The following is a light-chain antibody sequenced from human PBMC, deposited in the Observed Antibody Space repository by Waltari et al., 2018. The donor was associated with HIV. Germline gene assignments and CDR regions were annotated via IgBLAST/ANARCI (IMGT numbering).Light chain of an antibody. CDR3: AVLDDTLGGGV. CDR2: RDN. V-gene: IGLV1-47*01. Sequence: QSVLTQPPSASGTPGQKVTISCSGGTANIGASFVFWFPQFPATAPNLLIYRDNLRHSGVPARFSGSKSGTSASLTISGLRSDDEAHYFCAVLDDTLGGGVFGGGTKLTVL. CDR1: TANIGASF. J-gene: IGLJ2*01.